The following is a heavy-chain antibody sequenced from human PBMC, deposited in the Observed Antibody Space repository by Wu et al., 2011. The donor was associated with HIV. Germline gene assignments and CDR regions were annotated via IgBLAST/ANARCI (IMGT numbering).Heavy chain of an antibody. CDR2: FIPIFDTT. CDR3: ASGTKFYDRSGLLPFDY. CDR1: GGTFSNYA. V-gene: IGHV1-69*05. Sequence: QVQLVQSGAEVKKPGSSVKVSCEASGGTFSNYAISWVRQAPGQGLEWMGDFIPIFDTTNYAQRFQGRVTITTDDSTSTVYMGLSSLTSEDTAVYYCASGTKFYDRSGLLPFDYWGQGTLVTVSS. J-gene: IGHJ4*02. D-gene: IGHD3-22*01.